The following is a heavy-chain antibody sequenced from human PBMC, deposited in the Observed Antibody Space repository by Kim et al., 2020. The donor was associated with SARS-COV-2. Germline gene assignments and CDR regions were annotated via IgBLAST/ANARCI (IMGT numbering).Heavy chain of an antibody. V-gene: IGHV3-23*01. Sequence: YYRASVKGRLPISRENSKNTLQRQMNSLRAEDTAVYYCAKHAGPFWYFDLWGRGTLVTVSS. CDR3: AKHAGPFWYFDL. J-gene: IGHJ2*01. D-gene: IGHD3-10*01.